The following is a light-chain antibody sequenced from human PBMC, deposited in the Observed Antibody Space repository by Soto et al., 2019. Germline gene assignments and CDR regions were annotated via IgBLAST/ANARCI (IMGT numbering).Light chain of an antibody. CDR3: GADHGSGSNFVYV. J-gene: IGLJ7*01. Sequence: QSALTQPPSASASLGASVTLTCTLSSGYTKYNVDWFQQRPGKGPRFVMRVGTGGIVGSKGDGIPDRFSVLGSGLNRYLTIKNIQEEDEGDYHCGADHGSGSNFVYVFGTGTQLTVL. V-gene: IGLV9-49*01. CDR1: SGYTKYN. CDR2: VGTGGIVG.